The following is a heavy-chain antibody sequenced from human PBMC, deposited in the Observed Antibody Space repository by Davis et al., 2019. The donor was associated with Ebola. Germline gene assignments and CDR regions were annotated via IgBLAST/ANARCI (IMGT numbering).Heavy chain of an antibody. CDR1: GFTFANYW. D-gene: IGHD6-13*01. CDR2: INYDGSDN. Sequence: GESLKISCTASGFTFANYWMTWVRQAPGKGLEWVATINYDGSDNYYVDSVKGRFTISRDNTKESLFLQMNSLRAEDTAVYYCAKVIAAAGLNAFDIWGQGTMVTVSS. CDR3: AKVIAAAGLNAFDI. J-gene: IGHJ3*02. V-gene: IGHV3-7*03.